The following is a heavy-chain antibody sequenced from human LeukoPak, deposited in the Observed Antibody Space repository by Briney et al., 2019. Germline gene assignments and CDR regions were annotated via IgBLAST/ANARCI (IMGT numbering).Heavy chain of an antibody. V-gene: IGHV3-66*04. CDR3: ARPFYDILIGYYQYFDY. CDR2: IYRDGSS. J-gene: IGHJ4*02. CDR1: GLSVSSNY. D-gene: IGHD3-9*01. Sequence: GGSLRLSCVASGLSVSSNYMSWVRQAPGKGLEWVSLIYRDGSSYYAESVKGRFTISRDNSKNTLYIQMNSLRAEDTAVYYCARPFYDILIGYYQYFDYWGQGTLVTVSS.